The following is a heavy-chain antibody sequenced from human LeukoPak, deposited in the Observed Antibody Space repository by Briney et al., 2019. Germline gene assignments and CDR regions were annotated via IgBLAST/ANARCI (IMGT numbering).Heavy chain of an antibody. CDR3: VRDPVYDYVWGSYRSWGGLDV. D-gene: IGHD3-16*02. CDR2: ISWNSGNI. CDR1: GFTFDDYA. J-gene: IGHJ6*02. Sequence: GGSLRLSCAASGFTFDDYAMHWVRQAPGKGLEWVSGISWNSGNIQYADAVNGRFTISRDNAKNSLYLQMNSLRAEDTAVYYCVRDPVYDYVWGSYRSWGGLDVWGQGTTVTVSS. V-gene: IGHV3-9*01.